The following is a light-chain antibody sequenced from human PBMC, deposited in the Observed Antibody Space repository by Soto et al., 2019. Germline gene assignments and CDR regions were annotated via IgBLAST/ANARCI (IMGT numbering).Light chain of an antibody. CDR1: QGISSW. CDR3: QQDYSTLAT. J-gene: IGKJ5*01. CDR2: AAS. Sequence: DIQMTQSPSSVSASVGDRVTITCRASQGISSWLAWFQQKPGKAHKLLIYAASTLISGVPSRFTGSGSGTEFTLTITGLQLEDFATYYCQQDYSTLATFGQGTRLEIQ. V-gene: IGKV1-12*01.